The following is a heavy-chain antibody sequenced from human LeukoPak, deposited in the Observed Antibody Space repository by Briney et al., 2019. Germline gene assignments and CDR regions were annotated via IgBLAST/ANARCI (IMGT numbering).Heavy chain of an antibody. D-gene: IGHD2-8*02. Sequence: PGGSLRLSCAASGFNFCSYYMTWVRQAPGKGLEWVSVISDSGGSIYYADPVKGRFTVSRDNSRNTLYLQMNSLRAEDTALYYCAKKIGTGPGHNWFDPWGQGTLVTVSS. CDR2: ISDSGGSI. J-gene: IGHJ5*02. CDR3: AKKIGTGPGHNWFDP. V-gene: IGHV3-23*01. CDR1: GFNFCSYY.